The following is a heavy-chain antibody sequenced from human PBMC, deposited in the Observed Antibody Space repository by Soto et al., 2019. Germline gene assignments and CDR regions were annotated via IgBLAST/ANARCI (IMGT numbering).Heavy chain of an antibody. Sequence: QVQLVQSGAEVKKPGASVKVSCKASGYTFTIYGISWVRQALGQGLEWMGWISGYNGNTDYAQNLQDRVTLTTNASTGAVYVELRILSSEVAAVYYFARVDYYDSSGYDGDWGQGTLITVSS. CDR3: ARVDYYDSSGYDGD. J-gene: IGHJ4*02. V-gene: IGHV1-18*04. CDR1: GYTFTIYG. D-gene: IGHD3-22*01. CDR2: ISGYNGNT.